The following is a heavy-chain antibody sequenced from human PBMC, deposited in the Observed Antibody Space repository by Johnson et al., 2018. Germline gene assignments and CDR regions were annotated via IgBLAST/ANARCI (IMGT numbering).Heavy chain of an antibody. CDR1: GFTFNNYW. J-gene: IGHJ4*02. CDR3: ARALYSALDR. D-gene: IGHD1-26*01. CDR2: INTDGLTP. V-gene: IGHV3-74*03. Sequence: VQLVESGGGLVKPGGSLRLSCAASGFTFNNYWMHWVRQAPGKGLVWVSPINTDGLTPTYADSVKGRFTISRDNAKNTLYLQMTRLRAEDTAIYYCARALYSALDRGGPGTLVTVSS.